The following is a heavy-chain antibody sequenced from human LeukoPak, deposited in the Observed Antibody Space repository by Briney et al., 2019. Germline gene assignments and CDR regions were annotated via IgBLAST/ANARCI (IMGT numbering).Heavy chain of an antibody. CDR3: VRDDVSP. J-gene: IGHJ5*02. V-gene: IGHV1-2*02. Sequence: GASVKVSCKTSGYTFTGYYIHWARQAPGQGREWMGWINPNSGGTNYAQNFQGRVTMTRDTSISTAYMELSRLRSDDTAVYYCVRDDVSPWGQGTLVTVSS. CDR1: GYTFTGYY. CDR2: INPNSGGT.